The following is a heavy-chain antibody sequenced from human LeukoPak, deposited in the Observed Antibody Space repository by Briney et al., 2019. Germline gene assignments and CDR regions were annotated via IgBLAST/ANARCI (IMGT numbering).Heavy chain of an antibody. Sequence: GESLRLSCAASGFSFSTIYMSWVRQTPGQGLEWVANINVDGTAEYYVDSVKGRFTISRDNAKNSLYLQMNSLRAEDTAVYYCARGGMYSSGYYYYGMDVWGQGTTVTVSS. V-gene: IGHV3-7*03. CDR3: ARGGMYSSGYYYYGMDV. CDR1: GFSFSTIY. D-gene: IGHD6-25*01. J-gene: IGHJ6*02. CDR2: INVDGTAE.